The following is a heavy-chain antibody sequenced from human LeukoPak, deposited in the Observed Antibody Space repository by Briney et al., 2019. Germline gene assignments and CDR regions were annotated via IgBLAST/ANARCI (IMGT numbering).Heavy chain of an antibody. Sequence: SETLSLTCTVSGGSISSYYWSWIRQPPGKGLEWIGYIYYSGSTNYNPSLKSRVTISVGTSKNQFSLKLSSVTAADTAVYYCARDFYDAFDIWGQGTMVTVSS. CDR1: GGSISSYY. V-gene: IGHV4-59*01. CDR2: IYYSGST. J-gene: IGHJ3*02. CDR3: ARDFYDAFDI. D-gene: IGHD2/OR15-2a*01.